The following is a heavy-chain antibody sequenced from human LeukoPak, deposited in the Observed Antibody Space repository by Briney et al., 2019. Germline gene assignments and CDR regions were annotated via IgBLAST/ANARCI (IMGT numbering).Heavy chain of an antibody. D-gene: IGHD3-10*01. CDR3: ARGSNDVWFGESLNFDY. CDR1: GGSISSGGYS. Sequence: PSQTLSLTCAVSGGSISSGGYSWSWIRQPPGKGLEWIGYIYYSGSTYYNPSLKSRVTISVDTSKNQFSLKLSSVTAADTAVYYCARGSNDVWFGESLNFDYWGQGTLVTVSS. CDR2: IYYSGST. J-gene: IGHJ4*02. V-gene: IGHV4-30-4*07.